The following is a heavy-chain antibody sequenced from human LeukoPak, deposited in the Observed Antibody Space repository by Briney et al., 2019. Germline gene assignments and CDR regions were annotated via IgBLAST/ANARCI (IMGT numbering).Heavy chain of an antibody. CDR1: GFTFSSYA. Sequence: GGSLRLSCAASGFTFSSYAMSWVRQAPGKGLEWVSAISGSGGSTYYADSAKGRFTISRDNSKNTLYLQMNSLRAEDTAVYYCAKGIGDIVVVPAAIGYDYWGQGTLVTVSS. CDR2: ISGSGGST. J-gene: IGHJ4*02. CDR3: AKGIGDIVVVPAAIGYDY. V-gene: IGHV3-23*01. D-gene: IGHD2-2*02.